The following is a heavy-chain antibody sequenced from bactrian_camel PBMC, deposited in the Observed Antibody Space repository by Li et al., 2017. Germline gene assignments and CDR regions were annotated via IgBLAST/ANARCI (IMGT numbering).Heavy chain of an antibody. CDR2: IDTDGAT. V-gene: IGHV3S55*01. Sequence: HVQLVESGGGSVQAGGSLRLSCRASGYTFGTYQMAWFRQAPGREREGVAAIDTDGATTYADSVKGRFTIARDNAENTLYLLMTSLKPEDTAKYYCTTGLVSVPPADTLKDRGTQVTVS. J-gene: IGHJ4*01. D-gene: IGHD1*01. CDR1: GYTFGTYQ.